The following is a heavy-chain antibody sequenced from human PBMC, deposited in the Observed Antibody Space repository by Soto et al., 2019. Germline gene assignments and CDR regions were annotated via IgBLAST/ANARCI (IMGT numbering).Heavy chain of an antibody. Sequence: ASVKVSCKASGYTFTSYAMHWVRQAPGQRLEWMGWINAGNGNTKYSQKFQGRVTITRDTSASTAYMELSSLRSEDTAVYYCARLYFPTGTTEDDGQYYYYGMDVWGQGTTVTVSS. CDR2: INAGNGNT. J-gene: IGHJ6*02. V-gene: IGHV1-3*01. D-gene: IGHD1-1*01. CDR1: GYTFTSYA. CDR3: ARLYFPTGTTEDDGQYYYYGMDV.